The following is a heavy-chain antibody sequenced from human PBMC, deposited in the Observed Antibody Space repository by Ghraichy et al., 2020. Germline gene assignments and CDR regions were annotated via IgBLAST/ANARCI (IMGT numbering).Heavy chain of an antibody. Sequence: GGSLRLSCAASGFSVISHYMTWVRQAPGKGLECVSVMYSVGTTHYADSLRGRFTMSRDNSKNSVYLQMNSLRAEDTAVYFCARDNYSSSTFVYYGMDVWGQGTTVTV. CDR3: ARDNYSSSTFVYYGMDV. CDR1: GFSVISHY. V-gene: IGHV3-66*01. J-gene: IGHJ6*02. D-gene: IGHD5-24*01. CDR2: MYSVGTT.